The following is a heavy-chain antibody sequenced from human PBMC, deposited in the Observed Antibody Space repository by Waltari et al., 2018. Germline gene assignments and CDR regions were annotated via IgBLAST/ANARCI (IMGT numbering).Heavy chain of an antibody. D-gene: IGHD3-16*01. CDR2: IYTSGRT. V-gene: IGHV4-4*07. Sequence: QVQLQESGPGLVKPSETLSPTCTVSGGSMSNYYWNWIRQAAGKGLEWIGRIYTSGRTYYNPSLKSRVTMSVDTSKSQFSLRLISVTAADTAVYYCAREITVAPYYFDSWGQGPLVTVSS. CDR3: AREITVAPYYFDS. CDR1: GGSMSNYY. J-gene: IGHJ4*02.